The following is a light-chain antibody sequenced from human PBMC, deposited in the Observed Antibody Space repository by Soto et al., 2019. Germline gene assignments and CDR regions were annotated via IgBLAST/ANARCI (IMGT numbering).Light chain of an antibody. CDR1: QSIDRW. CDR3: RQYDSYPLA. V-gene: IGKV1-5*03. J-gene: IGKJ4*01. Sequence: DIQMTQSPPTLSASVGDRVTITCRASQSIDRWLAWYQQKPGKGPKILVYKASTLQSGVPSRFSGSGSGPESTLTISNLQPDDFATYYCRQYDSYPLAFGGGTKGEIK. CDR2: KAS.